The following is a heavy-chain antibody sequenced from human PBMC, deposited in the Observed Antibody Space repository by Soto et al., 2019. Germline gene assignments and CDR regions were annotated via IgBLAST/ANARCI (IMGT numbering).Heavy chain of an antibody. CDR3: ARGFNFYYGLDV. CDR1: GGSISIGGYS. J-gene: IGHJ6*02. CDR2: MYHSGST. V-gene: IGHV4-30-2*01. Sequence: SETLSLTCAVSGGSISIGGYSWNWIRRPPGKGLEWIGHMYHSGSTYYNPSLKSRVTISVDRSNNQFSLKLTSVTAADTAVYYCARGFNFYYGLDVWGQGTTVTVS.